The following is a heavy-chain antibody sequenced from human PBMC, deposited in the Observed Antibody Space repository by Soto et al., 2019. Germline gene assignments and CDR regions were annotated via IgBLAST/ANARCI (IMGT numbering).Heavy chain of an antibody. CDR2: IKNDGSEK. CDR1: GISTSSYW. CDR3: VTGYHSDY. Sequence: GESLKISCAASGISTSSYWMGWVRQAPGGGLEWVASIKNDGSEKYYMDSLKGRFTISRDNALNSLYLQMNSLRAEDTAVYFCVTGYHSDYWGQGTLVTVSS. V-gene: IGHV3-7*03. J-gene: IGHJ4*02. D-gene: IGHD5-18*01.